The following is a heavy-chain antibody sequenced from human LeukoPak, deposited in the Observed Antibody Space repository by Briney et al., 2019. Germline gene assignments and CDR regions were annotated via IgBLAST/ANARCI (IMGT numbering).Heavy chain of an antibody. J-gene: IGHJ6*02. CDR1: GGSFSGYY. V-gene: IGHV4-34*01. CDR3: AREQSYYYGMDV. Sequence: SETLSLTCAVYGGSFSGYYWSWIRQPPGKGLEWIGEINHSGSTNYNPSLKSRVTISVDTSKNQFSLKLSSVTAADTAVYYCAREQSYYYGMDVWGQGTTVTVSS. D-gene: IGHD4-11*01. CDR2: INHSGST.